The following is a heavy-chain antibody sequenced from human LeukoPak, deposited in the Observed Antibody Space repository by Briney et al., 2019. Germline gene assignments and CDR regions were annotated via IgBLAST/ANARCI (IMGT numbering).Heavy chain of an antibody. CDR3: ARQGRGYGGNSDY. Sequence: SETLSLTCTVSGGSFTSYYRTWIRQPPGKGLEWIGYIYYSGSTNYNPSLKSRVTISVDTSKNQFSLKLSSVTAADTAVYYCARQGRGYGGNSDYWGQGTLVTVSS. V-gene: IGHV4-59*08. J-gene: IGHJ4*02. CDR2: IYYSGST. D-gene: IGHD4-23*01. CDR1: GGSFTSYY.